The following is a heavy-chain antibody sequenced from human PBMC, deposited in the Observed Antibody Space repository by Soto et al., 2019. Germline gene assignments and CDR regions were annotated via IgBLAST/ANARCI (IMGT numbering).Heavy chain of an antibody. Sequence: GGSLRLSCAASGFTFSGYGMHWVRQAPGKGLEWVAVISYDGSNKYYADSVKGRFTISRDNSKNTLYLQMNSLRAEDTAVYYCAKDAVPGRTAYYYYGMDVWGQGTTVTVSS. CDR3: AKDAVPGRTAYYYYGMDV. CDR1: GFTFSGYG. CDR2: ISYDGSNK. D-gene: IGHD2-2*01. V-gene: IGHV3-30*18. J-gene: IGHJ6*02.